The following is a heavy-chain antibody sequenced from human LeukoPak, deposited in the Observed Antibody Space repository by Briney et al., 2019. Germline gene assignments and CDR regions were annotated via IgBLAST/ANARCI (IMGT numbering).Heavy chain of an antibody. CDR2: IYSGGST. V-gene: IGHV3-66*01. Sequence: GGSLRLSCAASGFTVSSNYMSWVRQAPGKGLEWVSVIYSGGSTYYADSVKGRFTISRDNSKNTLYLQMNSLRAEDTAVYYCARGDSSSPGNWFDPWGQGTLVTVSS. D-gene: IGHD6-6*01. CDR1: GFTVSSNY. CDR3: ARGDSSSPGNWFDP. J-gene: IGHJ5*02.